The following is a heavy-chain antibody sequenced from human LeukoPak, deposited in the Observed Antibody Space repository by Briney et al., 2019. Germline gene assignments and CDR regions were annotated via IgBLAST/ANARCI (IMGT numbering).Heavy chain of an antibody. D-gene: IGHD5-24*01. CDR3: ASVEMATDRSYAFDI. V-gene: IGHV1-46*01. CDR1: GYTFTSYY. J-gene: IGHJ3*02. Sequence: ASVKVSCKASGYTFTSYYMHWVRQAPGQGLEWMGIINPSGGSTSYAQKFQGRVTMTRDTSTSTVYMELSSLRSEDTAVYYCASVEMATDRSYAFDIWGQGTMVTVSS. CDR2: INPSGGST.